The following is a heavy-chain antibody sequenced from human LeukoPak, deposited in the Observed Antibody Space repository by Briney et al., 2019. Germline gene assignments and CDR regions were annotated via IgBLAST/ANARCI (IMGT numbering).Heavy chain of an antibody. J-gene: IGHJ6*02. CDR2: INPSGGST. D-gene: IGHD1-20*01. CDR3: ARDRDLNWNDAPGGYYYGMDV. CDR1: GYTFTSYY. V-gene: IGHV1-46*01. Sequence: ASVKVSCKASGYTFTSYYMHWVRQAPGQGLEWMGIINPSGGSTSYAQKFQGRVTMTRDTSTSTVYMELSNLRSEDTAVYYCARDRDLNWNDAPGGYYYGMDVWGQGTTVTVSS.